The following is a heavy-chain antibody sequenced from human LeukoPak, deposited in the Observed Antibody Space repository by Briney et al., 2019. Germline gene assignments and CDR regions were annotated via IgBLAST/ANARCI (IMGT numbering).Heavy chain of an antibody. CDR2: ISSSSTI. J-gene: IGHJ4*02. V-gene: IGHV3-48*01. CDR1: GFTFSSYS. Sequence: GGSLRLSCAASGFTFSSYSMNWVRQAPGKGLEWVSYISSSSTIYYPDSVKGRFTISRDNAKNSLYLQMNSLRAEDTAVYYCARDLAGHIAAAGSFDYWGQGTLVTVSS. D-gene: IGHD6-13*01. CDR3: ARDLAGHIAAAGSFDY.